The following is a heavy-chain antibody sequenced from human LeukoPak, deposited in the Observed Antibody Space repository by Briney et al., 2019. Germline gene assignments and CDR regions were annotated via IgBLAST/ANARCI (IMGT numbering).Heavy chain of an antibody. V-gene: IGHV1-69*05. CDR3: ARVQNPPWKSVWSDSYMDV. Sequence: SVKVSCKASGGTFSSYAMSWVRQAPGQGLEWMGVIIPIFGTANYAQKFQGRVTITTDESTSTAYMELSSLRSEDTAVYYCARVQNPPWKSVWSDSYMDVWGKGTTVTVSS. CDR1: GGTFSSYA. J-gene: IGHJ6*03. D-gene: IGHD3-3*01. CDR2: IIPIFGTA.